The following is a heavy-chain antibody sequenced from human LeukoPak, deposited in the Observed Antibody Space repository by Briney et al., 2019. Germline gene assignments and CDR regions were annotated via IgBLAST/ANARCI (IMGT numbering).Heavy chain of an antibody. CDR3: ARGNIAAAGLDY. CDR2: IYHSGST. Sequence: SETLSLTCAVSGASISSSNWWSWVRRSPGKGLEWIGEIYHSGSTNYNPSLKSRAAISIDKSKNQFSLRLSSVTAADTAVYYCARGNIAAAGLDYWGQGTLVTVSS. V-gene: IGHV4-4*02. J-gene: IGHJ4*02. CDR1: GASISSSNW. D-gene: IGHD6-13*01.